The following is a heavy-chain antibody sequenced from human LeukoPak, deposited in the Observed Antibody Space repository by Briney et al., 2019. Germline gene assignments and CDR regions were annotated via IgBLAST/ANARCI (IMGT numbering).Heavy chain of an antibody. CDR3: ARNPYCSSTSCYDWFDP. Sequence: GASVKVSCKASGYTLTSYGISWVRQAPGQGLEWMGWISAYNGNTNYAQKLQGRVTMTTDTSTSTAYMELRSLRSDDTAVYYCARNPYCSSTSCYDWFDPWGQGTLVTVSS. J-gene: IGHJ5*02. D-gene: IGHD2-2*01. CDR2: ISAYNGNT. CDR1: GYTLTSYG. V-gene: IGHV1-18*01.